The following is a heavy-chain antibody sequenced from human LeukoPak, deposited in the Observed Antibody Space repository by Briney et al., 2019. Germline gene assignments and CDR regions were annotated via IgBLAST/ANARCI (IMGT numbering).Heavy chain of an antibody. CDR2: IIPIFGTA. D-gene: IGHD4-17*01. CDR3: AREVACYGDPLCYFDY. V-gene: IGHV1-69*05. Sequence: ASVKVSCKASGGTFSSYAISWVRQAPGQGLEWMGRIIPIFGTANYAQKFQGRVTITTDESTSTAYMELSSLRSEDTAVYYCAREVACYGDPLCYFDYWGQGTLVTVSS. CDR1: GGTFSSYA. J-gene: IGHJ4*02.